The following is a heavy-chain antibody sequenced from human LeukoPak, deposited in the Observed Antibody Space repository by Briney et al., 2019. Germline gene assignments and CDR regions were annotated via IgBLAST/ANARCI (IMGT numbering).Heavy chain of an antibody. CDR2: ISHSGST. J-gene: IGHJ2*01. Sequence: PSETLSLTCTVSGGSISSGTYYWSWIRQPPGKGLEWIGYISHSGSTYYNPSLKSRVTISVDRSKNQFSLKLSSVTAADTAVYYCAKADQLLIRYFDLWGRGTLVTVSS. CDR3: AKADQLLIRYFDL. V-gene: IGHV4-30-2*01. CDR1: GGSISSGTYY. D-gene: IGHD2-2*01.